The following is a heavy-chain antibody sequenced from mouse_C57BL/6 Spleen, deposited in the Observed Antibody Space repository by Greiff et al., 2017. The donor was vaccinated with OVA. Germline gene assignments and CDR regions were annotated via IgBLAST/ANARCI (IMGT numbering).Heavy chain of an antibody. V-gene: IGHV1-81*01. D-gene: IGHD1-1*01. CDR1: GYTFTSYG. CDR2: IYPRSGNT. Sequence: VMLVESGAELARPGASVKLSCKASGYTFTSYGISWVKQRTGQGLEWIGEIYPRSGNTYYNEKFKGKATLTADKSSSTAYMELRSLTSEDSAVYFCARWGISTVVATDYWGQGTTLTVSS. J-gene: IGHJ2*01. CDR3: ARWGISTVVATDY.